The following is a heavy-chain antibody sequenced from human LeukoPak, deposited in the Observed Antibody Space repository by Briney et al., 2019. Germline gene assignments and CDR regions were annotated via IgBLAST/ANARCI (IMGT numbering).Heavy chain of an antibody. CDR2: IYYSGST. V-gene: IGHV4-59*01. J-gene: IGHJ3*02. CDR1: GGSISNYY. Sequence: PSETLSLTCTVSGGSISNYYWSWIRQPPGKGLEWIGYIYYSGSTNYNPSLKSRVTISVDTSKNQFSLKLSSVTAADTAVYYCARGSGAFDIWGQGTMVTVSS. CDR3: ARGSGAFDI.